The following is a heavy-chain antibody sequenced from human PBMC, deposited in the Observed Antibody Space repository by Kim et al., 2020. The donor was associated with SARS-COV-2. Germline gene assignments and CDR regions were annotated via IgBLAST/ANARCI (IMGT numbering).Heavy chain of an antibody. CDR1: GYTFTSHY. V-gene: IGHV1-46*01. D-gene: IGHD3-10*01. CDR2: INPNDGGT. Sequence: ASVKVSCKATGYTFTSHYIHWVRQAPGQGLEWVGIINPNDGGTSNAQKFQGRVTLTRDTSTSTFYMELSSLKSEDTALYYCARDVSGTNPRQHWFLDIWG. J-gene: IGHJ2*01. CDR3: ARDVSGTNPRQHWFLDI.